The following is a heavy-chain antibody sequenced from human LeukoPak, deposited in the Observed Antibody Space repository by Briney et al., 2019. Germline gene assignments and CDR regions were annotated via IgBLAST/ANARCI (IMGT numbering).Heavy chain of an antibody. CDR2: IYYSGST. J-gene: IGHJ6*02. Sequence: SQTLSLTCTVSGGSISSYYWSWIRKPPGKGLEWIGYIYYSGSTNYNPSLKSGVTISVDTSKNQFSLKLSSVTAAETAGYYCARDRWSGYPLGYYYYYGMDVWGQGTTVTVSS. V-gene: IGHV4-59*01. D-gene: IGHD3-3*01. CDR3: ARDRWSGYPLGYYYYYGMDV. CDR1: GGSISSYY.